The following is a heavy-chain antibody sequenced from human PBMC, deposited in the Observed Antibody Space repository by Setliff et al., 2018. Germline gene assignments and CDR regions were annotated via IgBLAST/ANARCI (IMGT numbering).Heavy chain of an antibody. CDR1: GYTLNNYA. Sequence: VASVKVSCKASGYTLNNYAMNWVRQAPGQGLEYMGWINTKTGNPAYAQGFTGRFVFSLDTSVSTAYLQISSLKAEDTALYYCARASRFGTIKYRGDYYMDVWGKGTTVTSP. CDR2: INTKTGNP. J-gene: IGHJ6*03. V-gene: IGHV7-4-1*02. CDR3: ARASRFGTIKYRGDYYMDV. D-gene: IGHD3-10*01.